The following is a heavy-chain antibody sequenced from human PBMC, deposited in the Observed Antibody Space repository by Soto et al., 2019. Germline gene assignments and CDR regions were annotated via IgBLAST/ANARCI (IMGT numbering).Heavy chain of an antibody. CDR2: IYYSGST. Sequence: SETLSLTCTVSGGSISSCYWSWIRQPPGKGLEWIGYIYYSGSTNYNPSLKSRVTISVDTSKNQFSLKLSSVTAADTAVYYCARSTLEGYSGYDWYFDYWGQGTLVTVSS. D-gene: IGHD5-12*01. CDR3: ARSTLEGYSGYDWYFDY. J-gene: IGHJ4*02. CDR1: GGSISSCY. V-gene: IGHV4-59*01.